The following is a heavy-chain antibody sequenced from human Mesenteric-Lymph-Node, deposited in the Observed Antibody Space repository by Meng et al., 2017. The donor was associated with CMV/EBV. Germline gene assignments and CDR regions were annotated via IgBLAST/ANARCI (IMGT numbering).Heavy chain of an antibody. V-gene: IGHV4-39*01. D-gene: IGHD2-8*01. Sequence: GSLRLSCTVSGGSTSSSSYYWAWIRQPPGKGLEWIGSIYYSGTTFYNPSLKSRVTISGDMSNNKFSLTLSSLTAADTAVFYCARGVLEVSNYYYGMDVWGQGTTVTVSS. CDR2: IYYSGTT. CDR1: GGSTSSSSYY. CDR3: ARGVLEVSNYYYGMDV. J-gene: IGHJ6*02.